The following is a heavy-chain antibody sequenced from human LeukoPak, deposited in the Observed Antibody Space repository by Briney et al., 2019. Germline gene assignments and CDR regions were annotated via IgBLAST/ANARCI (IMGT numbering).Heavy chain of an antibody. CDR1: GFTFSNYW. CDR3: ARGPGEWFGLFDP. J-gene: IGHJ5*02. CDR2: ISSSGDYK. V-gene: IGHV3-21*01. Sequence: PGGSLRLSCAAAGFTFSNYWMNWVRQAPGKGLEWVSSISSSGDYKYYADSLKGRFTISRDNAKKSVYLQMNSLRAEDTAVYYCARGPGEWFGLFDPWGQGTLVTVSS. D-gene: IGHD3-10*01.